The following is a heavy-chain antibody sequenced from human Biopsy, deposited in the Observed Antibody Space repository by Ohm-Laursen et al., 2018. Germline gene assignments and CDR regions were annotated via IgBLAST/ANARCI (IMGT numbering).Heavy chain of an antibody. CDR3: ARASRSIYDSTFDSFNI. Sequence: SETLSLTCGVSGGSFSTYYWTWIRQPPGKGLEWIACIHYRGSTNYNPSLKSRVSISIDTSKNKLSLRLNSVTAADTAVYYCARASRSIYDSTFDSFNIWGPGTMVTVSS. J-gene: IGHJ3*02. CDR1: GGSFSTYY. CDR2: IHYRGST. V-gene: IGHV4-59*01. D-gene: IGHD3-22*01.